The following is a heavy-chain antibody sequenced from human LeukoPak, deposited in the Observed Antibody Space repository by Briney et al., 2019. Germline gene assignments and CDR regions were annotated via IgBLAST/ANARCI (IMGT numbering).Heavy chain of an antibody. CDR2: INRDGSEK. Sequence: GGSLRLSCTGSGFIFSNFWMGWARQGPGKGLQWVASINRDGSEKHPVDSVKGRFTISRDNAKNSVYLQMNGLTVEDTAVYYCAKVRRQQLVKYYYYGMDVWGQGTTVTVSS. V-gene: IGHV3-7*03. D-gene: IGHD6-13*01. CDR1: GFIFSNFW. J-gene: IGHJ6*02. CDR3: AKVRRQQLVKYYYYGMDV.